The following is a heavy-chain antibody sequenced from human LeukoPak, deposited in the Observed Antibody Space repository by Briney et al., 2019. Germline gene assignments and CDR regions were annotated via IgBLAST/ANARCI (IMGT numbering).Heavy chain of an antibody. V-gene: IGHV3-23*01. CDR3: AKDLYRGGVPQGEFDY. CDR1: GFTVSSNY. Sequence: GGSLRLSCAASGFTVSSNYMSWVRQAPGKGLEWVSAISGSGGSTYYADSVKGRFTISRDNSKNTLYLQMNSLRAEDTAVYYCAKDLYRGGVPQGEFDYWGQGTLVTVSS. CDR2: ISGSGGST. J-gene: IGHJ4*02. D-gene: IGHD3-16*01.